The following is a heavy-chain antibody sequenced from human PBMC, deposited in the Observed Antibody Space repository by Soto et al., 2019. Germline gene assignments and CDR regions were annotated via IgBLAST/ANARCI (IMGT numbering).Heavy chain of an antibody. D-gene: IGHD3-10*01. CDR3: ARVGLYGSGSYYNVPQFDP. V-gene: IGHV4-59*01. CDR2: IYYSGST. CDR1: GGSISSYY. Sequence: SETLSLTCTVSGGSISSYYWSWIRQPPGKGLEWIGYIYYSGSTNYNPSLKSRVTISVDTSKNQFSLKLSSVTAADTAVYYCARVGLYGSGSYYNVPQFDPWGQGTLVTVSS. J-gene: IGHJ5*02.